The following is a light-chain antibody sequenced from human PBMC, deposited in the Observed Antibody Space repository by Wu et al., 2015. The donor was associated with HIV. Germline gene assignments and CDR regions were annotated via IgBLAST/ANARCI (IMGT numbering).Light chain of an antibody. CDR1: QSISSN. J-gene: IGKJ2*01. CDR2: GAS. V-gene: IGKV3D-15*01. CDR3: QQYNQWPYT. Sequence: EIVMTQSPATLSVSAGERITLSCRASQSISSNLAWYQQKPGQAPRLLIYGASTRATGITARFGGSGSGTEFTLTITNMESEDFAIYYCQQYNQWPYTFGQGTNLEIK.